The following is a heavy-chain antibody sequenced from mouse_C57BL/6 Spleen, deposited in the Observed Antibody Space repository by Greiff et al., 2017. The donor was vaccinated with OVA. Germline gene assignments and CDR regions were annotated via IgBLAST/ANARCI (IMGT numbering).Heavy chain of an antibody. CDR3: TRSRTVVEGYYAMDY. CDR1: GYTFTDYE. V-gene: IGHV1-15*01. Sequence: VQLQQSGAELVRPGASVTLSCKASGYTFTDYEMHWVKQTPVHGLEWIGAIDPETGGTAYNQKFKGKAILTADKSSSTAYMELRSLTSEDSAVYYWTRSRTVVEGYYAMDYWGQGTSVTVSS. D-gene: IGHD1-1*01. J-gene: IGHJ4*01. CDR2: IDPETGGT.